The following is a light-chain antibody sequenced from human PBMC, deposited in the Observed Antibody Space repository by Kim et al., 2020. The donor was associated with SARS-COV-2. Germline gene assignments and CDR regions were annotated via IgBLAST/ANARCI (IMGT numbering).Light chain of an antibody. CDR2: EVS. Sequence: QSALTQPASVSGSPGQSFTISCTGTSSDVGSYNLVSWYQQHPGKAPKLMIYEVSKRPSGVSNRFSGSKSGNTASLTISGLQAEDEADYYCCSYAGSSTFRVVFGGGTQLTVL. CDR1: SSDVGSYNL. J-gene: IGLJ2*01. CDR3: CSYAGSSTFRVV. V-gene: IGLV2-23*02.